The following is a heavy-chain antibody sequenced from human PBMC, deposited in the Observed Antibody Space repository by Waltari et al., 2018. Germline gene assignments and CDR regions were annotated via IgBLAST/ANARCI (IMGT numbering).Heavy chain of an antibody. CDR1: GVRFSRSS. V-gene: IGHV3-23*01. Sequence: EVQLLESGGGFVQPGGSFGTACVGVGVRFSRSSMSWVRQDPGKGLEWVSSISISGTKLYYADSVKGRFTISRDNSKNALHLQMNSLRAEDTAIYYCAKEIRPNDFWGQGTLVTVSS. CDR2: ISISGTKL. D-gene: IGHD1-1*01. CDR3: AKEIRPNDF. J-gene: IGHJ4*02.